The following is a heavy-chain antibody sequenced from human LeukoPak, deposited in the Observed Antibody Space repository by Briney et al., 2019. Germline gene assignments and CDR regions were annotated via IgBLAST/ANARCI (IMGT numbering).Heavy chain of an antibody. CDR1: GGSISSYY. Sequence: PSETLSLTCTVPGGSISSYYWSWIRQPPGKGLEWIGYIYYSGNTNYNSSLESRVPISVDTSKNQFSLRLNSVTAADTAVYYCVRGRAWFDPWGQGTLVTVSS. J-gene: IGHJ5*02. D-gene: IGHD3-10*01. CDR3: VRGRAWFDP. CDR2: IYYSGNT. V-gene: IGHV4-59*01.